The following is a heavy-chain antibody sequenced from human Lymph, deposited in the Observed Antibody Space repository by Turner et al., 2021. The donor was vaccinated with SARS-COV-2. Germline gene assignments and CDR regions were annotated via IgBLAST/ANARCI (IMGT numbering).Heavy chain of an antibody. CDR1: GFTFNNAW. J-gene: IGHJ4*02. Sequence: EVQLVESGGGLVKPGASLRHSCAASGFTFNNAWMSWVREAPGKVQGWVSRFKSNTDGGTTDYAAPGKDRFTISRDNSINTLYLQMNSQKTEDTAVEYCTTDPGQLVPYFDYWGQGTLVTVSS. CDR2: FKSNTDGGTT. CDR3: TTDPGQLVPYFDY. V-gene: IGHV3-15*01. D-gene: IGHD6-6*01.